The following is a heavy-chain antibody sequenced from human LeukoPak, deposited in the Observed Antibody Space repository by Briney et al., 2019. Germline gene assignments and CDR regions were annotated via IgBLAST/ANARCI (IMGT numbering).Heavy chain of an antibody. CDR1: GYTFTGYY. J-gene: IGHJ4*02. V-gene: IGHV1-2*02. CDR3: ARWVDSSGYYGYFDY. Sequence: ASVKVSCKASGYTFTGYYMHWVRQAPGQGLEWMGWINPNSGGTNYAQKFQGRVTMTRDTSISTAYMELSRLRSGDTAVYYCARWVDSSGYYGYFDYWGQGTLVTVSS. D-gene: IGHD3-22*01. CDR2: INPNSGGT.